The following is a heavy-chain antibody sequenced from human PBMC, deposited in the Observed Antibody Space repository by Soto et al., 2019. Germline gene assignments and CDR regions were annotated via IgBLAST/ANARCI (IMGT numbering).Heavy chain of an antibody. CDR1: GSTVDDYA. CDR3: GKDLSPGGLES. CDR2: IFWKSGNT. V-gene: IGHV3-9*01. Sequence: QSGGSLRLSCVVSGSTVDDYAMHWIRQVPGKGLEWVSGIFWKSGNTDYADSVKGRFTISRDSAKNSLSLHMNSLRLEDTAVYYCGKDLSPGGLESWGQGTLVTVSS. J-gene: IGHJ4*02. D-gene: IGHD3-16*01.